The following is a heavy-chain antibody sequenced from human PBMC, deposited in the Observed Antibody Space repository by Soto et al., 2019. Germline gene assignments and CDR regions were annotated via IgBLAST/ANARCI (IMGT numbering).Heavy chain of an antibody. Sequence: PSETLSLTCTVSGGSISSYYWSWIRQPPGKGLEWIGYIYYSGSTNYNPSLKSRVTISLDTSTKQFSLKLSSVTATDTAVYYCARLTTVTKPYYFDYWGQGTLVTVSS. D-gene: IGHD4-17*01. J-gene: IGHJ4*02. CDR3: ARLTTVTKPYYFDY. CDR2: IYYSGST. V-gene: IGHV4-59*08. CDR1: GGSISSYY.